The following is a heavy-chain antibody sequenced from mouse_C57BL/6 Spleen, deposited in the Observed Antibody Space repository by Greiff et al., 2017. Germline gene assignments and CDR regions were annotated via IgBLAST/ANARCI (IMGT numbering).Heavy chain of an antibody. CDR1: GSTFPSYW. CDR2: IDPSDSYP. CDR3: ARRTRSYYGNYGEAY. Sequence: QVQLQQPGAELVKPGASVKLSCKASGSTFPSYWMQWVNQRPGQGLGWIGEIDPSDSYPNSNQKFKGKATLTVDTSSSPAYMQLSSLTSEDSAVYYCARRTRSYYGNYGEAYWGQGTLVTVSA. V-gene: IGHV1-50*01. D-gene: IGHD2-1*01. J-gene: IGHJ3*01.